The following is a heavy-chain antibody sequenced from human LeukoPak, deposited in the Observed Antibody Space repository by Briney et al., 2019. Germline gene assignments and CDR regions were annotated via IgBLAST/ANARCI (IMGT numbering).Heavy chain of an antibody. J-gene: IGHJ4*02. CDR1: GGSISSYY. Sequence: SSETLSLTCTVSGGSISSYYWSWIRQPPGKGLEWIGYVYYSGSTNYNPSLKSRVTISVETSKNQFSLKLSSVTAADTAVYYCARDRNDYGDRPFDYWGQGTLVIVSS. CDR3: ARDRNDYGDRPFDY. V-gene: IGHV4-59*01. D-gene: IGHD4-17*01. CDR2: VYYSGST.